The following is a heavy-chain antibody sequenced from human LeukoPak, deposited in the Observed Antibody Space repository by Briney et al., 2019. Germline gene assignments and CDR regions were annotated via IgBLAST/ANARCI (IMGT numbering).Heavy chain of an antibody. J-gene: IGHJ4*02. CDR2: IYPGDSDT. D-gene: IGHD1-26*01. Sequence: GESLKISFKGSGYSFNSYWIGLVRQMPGKGLGWMGIIYPGDSDTRYSPSFRGQVTNSPDNSISPAFLQGSSLKASDTAIYYCARSGSILGTTIDYWGQGTLVSVSS. CDR3: ARSGSILGTTIDY. CDR1: GYSFNSYW. V-gene: IGHV5-51*01.